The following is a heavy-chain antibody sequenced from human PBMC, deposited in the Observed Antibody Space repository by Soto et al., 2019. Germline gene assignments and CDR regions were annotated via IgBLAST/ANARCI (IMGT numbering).Heavy chain of an antibody. Sequence: EVQLLESGGGLVQPGGSLRLSCAVSGFTFDTYAMYWVRQAPGKGLEWVSTISGSGDTYYADSVKGRFTISRDTSKKTLDLRLNSLSAEDKALVYCATRGHVVILSPALKLGVDPWGQGTLVTVSS. V-gene: IGHV3-23*01. CDR3: ATRGHVVILSPALKLGVDP. J-gene: IGHJ5*02. CDR1: GFTFDTYA. CDR2: ISGSGDT. D-gene: IGHD7-27*01.